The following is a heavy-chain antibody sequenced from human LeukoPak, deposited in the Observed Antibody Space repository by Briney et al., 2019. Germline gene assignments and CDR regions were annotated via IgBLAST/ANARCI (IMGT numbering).Heavy chain of an antibody. V-gene: IGHV3-21*01. CDR3: ARDGGPDYDILTGYYKYNWFDP. CDR2: ITSSSSYI. D-gene: IGHD3-9*01. CDR1: GFTLSIYT. Sequence: GGSLSLSCAASGFTLSIYTINCVRQAPGKGLEWVSSITSSSSYIYYAHSVKGRFTITRDNANNSLYQQMDSMGAEDTAVYYCARDGGPDYDILTGYYKYNWFDPWGQGTLVTVSS. J-gene: IGHJ5*02.